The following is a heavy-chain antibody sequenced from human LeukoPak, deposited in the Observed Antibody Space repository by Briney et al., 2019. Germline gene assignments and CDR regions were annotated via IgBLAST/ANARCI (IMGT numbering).Heavy chain of an antibody. Sequence: GGSLRLSCAASGFTFSNYWMSWVRQAPGKGLEWVANIKQDGSEKYYVDSVKGRFTISRDNAKNSLYLQMNSLRAEDTAVYYCAREYYYDSSGYGSPDYWGQGTLVTVSS. J-gene: IGHJ4*02. V-gene: IGHV3-7*01. CDR1: GFTFSNYW. CDR2: IKQDGSEK. D-gene: IGHD3-22*01. CDR3: AREYYYDSSGYGSPDY.